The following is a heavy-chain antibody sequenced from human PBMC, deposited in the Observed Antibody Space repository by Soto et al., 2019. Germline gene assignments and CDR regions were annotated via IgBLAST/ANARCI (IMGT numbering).Heavy chain of an antibody. V-gene: IGHV3-21*04. J-gene: IGHJ5*01. Sequence: DVQLVESGGGLVKPGGSLRLSCAASGFNFSSYSINWVRQAPGKGLEWVSAISSSSGYTYYADSVKGPITISRDNAKNIMELQSNSTTAEDTAFYFRAREQDTRPLCPTGVGVVEPWGQGSLVNVSS. CDR3: AREQDTRPLCPTGVGVVEP. D-gene: IGHD3-3*01. CDR1: GFNFSSYS. CDR2: ISSSSGYT.